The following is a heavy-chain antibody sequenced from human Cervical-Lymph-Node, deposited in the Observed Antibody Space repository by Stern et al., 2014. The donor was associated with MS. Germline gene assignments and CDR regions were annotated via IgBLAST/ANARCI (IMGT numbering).Heavy chain of an antibody. J-gene: IGHJ4*02. V-gene: IGHV3-48*01. CDR2: ISGSGDSI. Sequence: EVQLVESGGGLVQPGGSLRLSCAASGFTFNHYTLNWVRQAPGQGLAWVSYISGSGDSIYFADSVKGRFTVSRDNAKNSLYLQMSSLRREDTAVYYCTRGWGQLGVLDSWGQGTPVTVSS. D-gene: IGHD6-6*01. CDR1: GFTFNHYT. CDR3: TRGWGQLGVLDS.